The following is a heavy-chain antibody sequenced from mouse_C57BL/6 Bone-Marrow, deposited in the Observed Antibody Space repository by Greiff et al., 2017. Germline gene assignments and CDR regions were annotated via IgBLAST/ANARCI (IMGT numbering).Heavy chain of an antibody. CDR1: GFSLTSYG. J-gene: IGHJ2*01. CDR2: IWSGGST. Sequence: VQLVESGPGLVQPSQSLSITCTVSGFSLTSYGVHWVRQSPGKGLEWLGVIWSGGSTDYNAAFISRLSISKDNSKIQVFFKMNRLQADDTAIYYCARNGLLCLFDYWGQGTTLTVSS. V-gene: IGHV2-2*01. D-gene: IGHD2-1*01. CDR3: ARNGLLCLFDY.